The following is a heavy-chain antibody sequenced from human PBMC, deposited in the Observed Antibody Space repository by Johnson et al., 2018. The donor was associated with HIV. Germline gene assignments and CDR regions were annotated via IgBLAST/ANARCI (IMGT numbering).Heavy chain of an antibody. CDR1: GFTFDDYG. CDR3: VRDGESQQLPLGDAFDI. V-gene: IGHV3-30*02. D-gene: IGHD6-13*01. J-gene: IGHJ3*02. Sequence: VQLVESGGGLVQPGGSLRLSCAASGFTFDDYGMSWVRQAPGKGLEWVAFIRYDGSNKYFTDSVRGRFTISRDNSKNTLFLQMNSLIAEDTAVYYCVRDGESQQLPLGDAFDIWGQGTMVTVSS. CDR2: IRYDGSNK.